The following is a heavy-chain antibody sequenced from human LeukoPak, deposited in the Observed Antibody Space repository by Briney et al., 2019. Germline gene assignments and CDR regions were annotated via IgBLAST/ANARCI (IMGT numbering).Heavy chain of an antibody. J-gene: IGHJ3*02. CDR1: GFTFSTYA. CDR2: ITGSGGST. CDR3: ARGRSGYCSGGSCYPVDAFDI. V-gene: IGHV3-23*01. Sequence: GGSLRLSCAASGFTFSTYAMSWVRQAPGKGLEWVSSITGSGGSTYYADSVKGRFTISRDNSMGTLYLQMNSLRAEDTAVYYCARGRSGYCSGGSCYPVDAFDIWGQGTMVTVSS. D-gene: IGHD2-15*01.